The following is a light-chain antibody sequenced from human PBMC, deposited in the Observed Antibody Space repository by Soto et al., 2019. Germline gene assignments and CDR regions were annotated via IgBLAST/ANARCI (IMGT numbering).Light chain of an antibody. Sequence: QSALTQPASVSGSPRQSITISCTGTSSDVGDGDFVSGYQQRPGNAPKLMIYKVRNRPSGVSNRLSGSKSGNTASLTISGLHAEDEADYYCCSYTRSYTWVFGGGTKLTVL. CDR2: KVR. V-gene: IGLV2-14*01. CDR1: SSDVGDGDF. CDR3: CSYTRSYTWV. J-gene: IGLJ3*02.